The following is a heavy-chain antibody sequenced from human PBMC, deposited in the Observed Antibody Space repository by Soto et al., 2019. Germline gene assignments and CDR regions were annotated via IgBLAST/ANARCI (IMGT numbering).Heavy chain of an antibody. Sequence: ASVKVSCKASGYTFTSYGISWVRQAPGQGLEWMGWISAYNGSTNYAQKLQGRVTMTTDTSTSTAYMELRSLRSDDTAVYYCARDQNYDSSGYFDYWGQGTLVTVSS. V-gene: IGHV1-18*04. J-gene: IGHJ4*02. CDR1: GYTFTSYG. D-gene: IGHD3-22*01. CDR3: ARDQNYDSSGYFDY. CDR2: ISAYNGST.